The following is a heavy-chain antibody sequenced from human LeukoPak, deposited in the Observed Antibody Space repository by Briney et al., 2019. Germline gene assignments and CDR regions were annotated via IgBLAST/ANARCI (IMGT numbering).Heavy chain of an antibody. J-gene: IGHJ4*02. V-gene: IGHV3-15*01. Sequence: GVSLRLSCAASGFAVRNELMNWVPQAPGKGREWVGRFKSKTDGGTTDYAAPVKGRFTISRDDSKNSLYLQMNSLKTEDTAVYYCTTDARYCSGGSCYRGFWGQGTRVTVSS. D-gene: IGHD2-15*01. CDR3: TTDARYCSGGSCYRGF. CDR2: FKSKTDGGTT. CDR1: GFAVRNEL.